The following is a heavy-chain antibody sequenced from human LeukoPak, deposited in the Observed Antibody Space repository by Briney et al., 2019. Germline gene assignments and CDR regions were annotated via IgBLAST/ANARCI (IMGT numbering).Heavy chain of an antibody. V-gene: IGHV3-21*06. Sequence: KPGGSLRLSCAATGFTFIDSSMNWVRQAPGKGLEWVSYISSISAYLHYSDAVKGRFTISRDNAKNSVYLQMNSLRAEDSALYYCARGRSSSHYPIIFDVWGQGTMVIVSS. CDR1: GFTFIDSS. CDR3: ARGRSSSHYPIIFDV. J-gene: IGHJ3*01. CDR2: ISSISAYL. D-gene: IGHD4-11*01.